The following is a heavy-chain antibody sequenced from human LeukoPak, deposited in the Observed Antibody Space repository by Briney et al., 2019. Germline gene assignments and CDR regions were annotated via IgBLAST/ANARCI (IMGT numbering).Heavy chain of an antibody. D-gene: IGHD2-2*02. CDR3: ARDRGCSSTSCYINAFDI. CDR2: ISSSGSTI. CDR1: GFTYSDYY. V-gene: IGHV3-11*04. J-gene: IGHJ3*02. Sequence: GGSLRLSCAASGFTYSDYYMSWIRQAPGKGLEWVSYISSSGSTIYYADSVQGRFTISRDNAKNSLYLQMNSLRAEDTAVYYCARDRGCSSTSCYINAFDIWGQGTMVTFSS.